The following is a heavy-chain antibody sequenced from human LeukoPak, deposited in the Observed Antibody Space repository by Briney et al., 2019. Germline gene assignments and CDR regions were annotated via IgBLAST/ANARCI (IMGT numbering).Heavy chain of an antibody. Sequence: ASVKVSCKASGYTFTSYGISWVRQAPGQGLEWMGWISAYNGNTNYAQKLQGRVAMTTDTSTSTAYMELRSLRSDDTAVYYCARGGIAVAGTIGKNAFDIWGQGTMVTVSS. V-gene: IGHV1-18*01. CDR3: ARGGIAVAGTIGKNAFDI. CDR1: GYTFTSYG. J-gene: IGHJ3*02. D-gene: IGHD6-19*01. CDR2: ISAYNGNT.